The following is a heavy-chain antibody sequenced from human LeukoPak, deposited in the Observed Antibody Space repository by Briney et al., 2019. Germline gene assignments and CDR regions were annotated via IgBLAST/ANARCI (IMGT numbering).Heavy chain of an antibody. CDR2: IRSKAYGGTT. D-gene: IGHD2-15*01. CDR1: GFTFGDYA. J-gene: IGHJ4*02. CDR3: TREVVVAAPLDY. V-gene: IGHV3-49*04. Sequence: GGSLRLSCTASGFTFGDYAMSWVRQAPGKGLEWVGFIRSKAYGGTTEYAASVKGRFTISRDDSKSIAYLQMNSLKTEATAVYYCTREVVVAAPLDYWGQGTLVTVSS.